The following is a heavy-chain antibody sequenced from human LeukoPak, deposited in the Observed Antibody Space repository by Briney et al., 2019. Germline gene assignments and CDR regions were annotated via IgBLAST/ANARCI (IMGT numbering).Heavy chain of an antibody. D-gene: IGHD2/OR15-2a*01. CDR2: NSSSSSTI. J-gene: IGHJ4*02. CDR1: GPAFSTYI. CDR3: AREGPRGNSQFDY. Sequence: PGGSLRLSCVASGPAFSTYIMHWVRQAPGKGLEWVSYNSSSSSTIYYADSVKGRFTISRDNAKNSLYLQMNSLRAEDTAVYYCAREGPRGNSQFDYWGQGTLVTVSS. V-gene: IGHV3-48*01.